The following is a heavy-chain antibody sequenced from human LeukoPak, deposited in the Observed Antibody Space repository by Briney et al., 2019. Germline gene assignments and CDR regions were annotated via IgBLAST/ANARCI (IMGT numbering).Heavy chain of an antibody. CDR3: ARRREIQDRTKNYYYYYYMDV. D-gene: IGHD5-18*01. J-gene: IGHJ6*03. CDR1: GGSISSYY. CDR2: IYTSGST. Sequence: SETLSLTCTVSGGSISSYYWSWIRQPPGKGLEWIGYIYTSGSTNYNPSLKSRVTISVDTSKNQFSLKLSSVTAADTAVYYCARRREIQDRTKNYYYYYYMDVWGKGTTVTVSS. V-gene: IGHV4-4*09.